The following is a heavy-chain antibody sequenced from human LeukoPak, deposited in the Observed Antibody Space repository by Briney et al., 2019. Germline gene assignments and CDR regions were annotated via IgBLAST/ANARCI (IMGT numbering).Heavy chain of an antibody. V-gene: IGHV3-21*01. D-gene: IGHD6-19*01. CDR2: ISSSSSYI. Sequence: GGSLRLSCAASGFTFSSYWMSWVRQAPGKGLEWVSSISSSSSYIYYADSVKGRFTISRDNAKNSLYLQMNSLRAEDTAVYYCAGDHSSGWTMAYYYYYYMDVWGKGTTVTVSS. CDR1: GFTFSSYW. J-gene: IGHJ6*03. CDR3: AGDHSSGWTMAYYYYYYMDV.